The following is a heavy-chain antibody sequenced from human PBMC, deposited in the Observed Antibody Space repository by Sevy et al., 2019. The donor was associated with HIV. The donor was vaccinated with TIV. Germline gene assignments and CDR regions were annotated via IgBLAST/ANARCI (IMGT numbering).Heavy chain of an antibody. V-gene: IGHV4-39*01. CDR2: ISYNGST. Sequence: SETLSLTCTVSGGSASSSSHYWGWIRQPPGKGLEWIGSISYNGSTFYNPSLKSRVTISVDTSKNQFSLKLSSVTAADTAVYYCARRRGFTVRGIIRGYYFDSWGQGTLVTVSS. J-gene: IGHJ4*02. CDR3: ARRRGFTVRGIIRGYYFDS. CDR1: GGSASSSSHY. D-gene: IGHD3-10*01.